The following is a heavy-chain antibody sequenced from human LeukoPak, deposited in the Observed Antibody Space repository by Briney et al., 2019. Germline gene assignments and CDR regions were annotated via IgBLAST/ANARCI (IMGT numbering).Heavy chain of an antibody. J-gene: IGHJ4*02. D-gene: IGHD1-7*01. V-gene: IGHV3-21*01. CDR1: GFTFSSYI. Sequence: PGGSLRLSCAVSGFTFSSYIMNWVRQAPGKGLEWVSSISSSSSYIYYADSVKGRFTISRDNAKNSLYLQMNSLRAEDTAVYYCARARYNWNYDGYWGQGTLVTVSS. CDR3: ARARYNWNYDGY. CDR2: ISSSSSYI.